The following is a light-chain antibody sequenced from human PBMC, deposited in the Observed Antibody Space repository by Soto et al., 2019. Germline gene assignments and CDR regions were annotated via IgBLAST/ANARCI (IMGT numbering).Light chain of an antibody. Sequence: QLVLTQPPSVSGAPGQRVTISCTGSSFNIGAGYDVHWYRQLPGTAPKLLIYGNNNRPSGVPDRFSGSKSGTSASLAITGLQAEDEADYYCQSFDSSLSGSIFGGGTKLTVL. CDR2: GNN. J-gene: IGLJ2*01. CDR1: SFNIGAGYD. CDR3: QSFDSSLSGSI. V-gene: IGLV1-40*01.